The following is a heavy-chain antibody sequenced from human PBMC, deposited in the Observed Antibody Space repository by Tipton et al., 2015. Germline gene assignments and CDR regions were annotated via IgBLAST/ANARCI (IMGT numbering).Heavy chain of an antibody. Sequence: SLRLSCAASGFTFSTFGLSWVRQAAGKGLEWVSGLSGSGATTYYADSVKGRFTISRDNSKNTLYLQMNSLRAEDTAVYFCAKGRAGGFDGWGQGTLVTVSS. D-gene: IGHD3-10*01. CDR2: LSGSGATT. V-gene: IGHV3-23*01. CDR1: GFTFSTFG. J-gene: IGHJ4*02. CDR3: AKGRAGGFDG.